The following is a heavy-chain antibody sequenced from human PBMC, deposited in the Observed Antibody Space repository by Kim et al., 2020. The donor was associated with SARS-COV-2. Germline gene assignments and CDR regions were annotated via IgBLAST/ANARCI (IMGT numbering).Heavy chain of an antibody. D-gene: IGHD1-26*01. V-gene: IGHV3-43*02. CDR2: ISGDGGST. CDR1: GFTFDDYA. Sequence: GGSLRLSCAASGFTFDDYAMHWVRQAPGKGLEWVSLISGDGGSTYYADSVKGRFTISRDNSKNSLYLQMNSLRTEDTALYYCAKVGGDSGSKLMSHYWGQGTLVTVSS. CDR3: AKVGGDSGSKLMSHY. J-gene: IGHJ4*02.